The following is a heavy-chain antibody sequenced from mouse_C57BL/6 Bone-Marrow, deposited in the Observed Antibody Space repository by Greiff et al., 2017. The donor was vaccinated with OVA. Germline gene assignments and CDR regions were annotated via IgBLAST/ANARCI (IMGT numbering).Heavy chain of an antibody. Sequence: EVKLQESGPGMVKPSQSLSLTCTVTGYSITSGYDWHWIRHFPGNKLEWMGYISYSGSTNYNPSLKSRISITHDTSKNHFFLKLSSVTTEDTATYYCARELRFYYFDYWGQGTTLTVSS. CDR3: ARELRFYYFDY. D-gene: IGHD1-1*01. CDR1: GYSITSGYD. V-gene: IGHV3-1*01. J-gene: IGHJ2*01. CDR2: ISYSGST.